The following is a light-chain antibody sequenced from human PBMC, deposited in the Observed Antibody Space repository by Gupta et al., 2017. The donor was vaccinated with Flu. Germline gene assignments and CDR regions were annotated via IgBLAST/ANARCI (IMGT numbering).Light chain of an antibody. CDR2: EVT. CDR3: SSYGGRNNRL. J-gene: IGLJ2*01. Sequence: SVAISCTGTSSDVGGYNLVSWYQQHPGEAPKLIIYEVTKRPSGVPDRYFGSKSGNTASLTVSYLQAEDEADYYCSSYGGRNNRLFGGGTRLTVI. CDR1: SSDVGGYNL. V-gene: IGLV2-8*03.